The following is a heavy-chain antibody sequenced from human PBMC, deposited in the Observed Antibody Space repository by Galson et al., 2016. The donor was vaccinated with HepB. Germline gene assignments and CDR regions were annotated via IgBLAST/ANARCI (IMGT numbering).Heavy chain of an antibody. CDR1: GLTFSSYW. CDR3: ARNGYCTNGVCYGGIMDMDV. Sequence: SLRLSCAVSGLTFSSYWMHWVRQAPGKGLVWVSRINSDGSSTSYADSVKGRFTISRDNAKNTLYLQMNSLRAEDTAVYYCARNGYCTNGVCYGGIMDMDVWGKGTTVTVSS. V-gene: IGHV3-74*01. CDR2: INSDGSST. J-gene: IGHJ6*03. D-gene: IGHD2-8*01.